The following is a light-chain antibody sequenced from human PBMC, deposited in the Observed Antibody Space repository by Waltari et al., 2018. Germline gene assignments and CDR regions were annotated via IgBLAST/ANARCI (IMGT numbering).Light chain of an antibody. J-gene: IGKJ2*01. CDR2: GAS. V-gene: IGKV3-15*01. CDR1: QSISRN. CDR3: QQYNNWRT. Sequence: EVLMTQSTATRSVSPGERATLSCRASQSISRNLAWYQQKPGQAPRLLIYGASTRATGIPARFSGSGSGTEFTLTISSLQSEDFAVYYCQQYNNWRTFGQGTKLEIK.